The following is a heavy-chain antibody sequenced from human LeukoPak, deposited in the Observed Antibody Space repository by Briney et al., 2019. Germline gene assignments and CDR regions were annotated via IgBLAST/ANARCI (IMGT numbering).Heavy chain of an antibody. CDR3: AKSKRFSGTYSFDY. J-gene: IGHJ4*02. CDR1: GFTFSSYS. Sequence: GGSLRLSCAASGFTFSSYSMTWVRQAPGKGLEWVSYISSSSSTIYYADSVKGRFTISRDNAKNSLSLQMNSLRVEDTAVYYCAKSKRFSGTYSFDYWGQGTLVTVSS. V-gene: IGHV3-48*01. CDR2: ISSSSSTI. D-gene: IGHD3-10*01.